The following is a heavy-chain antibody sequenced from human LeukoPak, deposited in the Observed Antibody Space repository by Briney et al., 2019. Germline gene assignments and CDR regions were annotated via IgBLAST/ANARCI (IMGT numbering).Heavy chain of an antibody. Sequence: PGGSLRLSCAASGFTFSSYAMHWVRQAPGKGLEWVAVVWYDGTHKYYADSVKGRFTISRDNSKSTLYLQMSSLRVDDTAVYYCTRDSTSREFDLWGRGTLVTVSS. CDR1: GFTFSSYA. J-gene: IGHJ2*01. CDR3: TRDSTSREFDL. D-gene: IGHD6-6*01. CDR2: VWYDGTHK. V-gene: IGHV3-33*08.